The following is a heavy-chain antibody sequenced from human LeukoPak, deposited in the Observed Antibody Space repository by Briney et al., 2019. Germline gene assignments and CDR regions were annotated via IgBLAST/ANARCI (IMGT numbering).Heavy chain of an antibody. CDR3: ARLVGPGITGTTEFDP. J-gene: IGHJ5*02. D-gene: IGHD1-20*01. Sequence: ASVKVSCKASGYTFTSYGISWVRQAPGQGLEWMGWISAYNGNTNYAQKLQGRVTMTTDTSTSTAYMELRSLRSDDTAVYYCARLVGPGITGTTEFDPWGEGTLVTVSS. V-gene: IGHV1-18*01. CDR2: ISAYNGNT. CDR1: GYTFTSYG.